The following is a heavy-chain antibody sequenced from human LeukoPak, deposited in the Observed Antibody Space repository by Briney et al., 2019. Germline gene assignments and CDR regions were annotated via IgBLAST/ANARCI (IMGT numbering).Heavy chain of an antibody. J-gene: IGHJ4*02. V-gene: IGHV1-69*05. CDR2: IIPIFGTA. CDR3: ARGGSGWSIYIFDC. D-gene: IGHD6-19*01. CDR1: GGTFSSYA. Sequence: SSVKVSCKASGGTFSSYAVSWVRQAPGQGLEWMGRIIPIFGTANYAQKFQGRVTITTDESTSTAYMELSSLRSEDTAMYYCARGGSGWSIYIFDCWGQGTLVTVSS.